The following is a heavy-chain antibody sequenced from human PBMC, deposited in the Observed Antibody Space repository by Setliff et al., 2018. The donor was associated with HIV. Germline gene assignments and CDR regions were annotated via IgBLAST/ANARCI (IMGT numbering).Heavy chain of an antibody. V-gene: IGHV3-73*01. CDR3: ARGTQWELVSFAFDI. D-gene: IGHD1-26*01. CDR1: GFTFSDSA. J-gene: IGHJ3*02. CDR2: IGDKSYSYAT. Sequence: PGGSLRLSCVTSGFTFSDSAMHWVRQASGKGLEWVGRIGDKSYSYATAYAESVKGRFTISRDESRKTAYLQMSSLTSEDTAVYYCARGTQWELVSFAFDIWGQGTMVTVSS.